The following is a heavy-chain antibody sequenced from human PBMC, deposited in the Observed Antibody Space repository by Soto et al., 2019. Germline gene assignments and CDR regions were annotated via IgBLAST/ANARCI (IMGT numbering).Heavy chain of an antibody. J-gene: IGHJ6*02. V-gene: IGHV1-69*13. CDR1: GGTFSSYA. Sequence: SVKVSRKASGGTFSSYAISWVRQAPGQGLEWMGGIIPIFGTANYAQKFQGRVTITADESTSTAYMELSSLRSEDTAVYYCATSGGSITIFGVVISRMNYYYYGMDVWGQGTTVTVSS. CDR2: IIPIFGTA. CDR3: ATSGGSITIFGVVISRMNYYYYGMDV. D-gene: IGHD3-3*01.